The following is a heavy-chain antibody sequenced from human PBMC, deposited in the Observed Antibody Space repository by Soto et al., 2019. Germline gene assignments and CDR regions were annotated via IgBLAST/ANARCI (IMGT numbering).Heavy chain of an antibody. V-gene: IGHV3-23*01. J-gene: IGHJ4*02. CDR3: AKVVAGYFDY. CDR2: ISGSGGST. CDR1: GFTFSIYV. Sequence: GGSLRLSSAASGFTFSIYVMSWVRQAPGKGLEWVSGISGSGGSTYYADSVKGRFTISRDNSKNTLYLQMNSLRAEDTAVYYCAKVVAGYFDYWGQGALVTVSS. D-gene: IGHD6-19*01.